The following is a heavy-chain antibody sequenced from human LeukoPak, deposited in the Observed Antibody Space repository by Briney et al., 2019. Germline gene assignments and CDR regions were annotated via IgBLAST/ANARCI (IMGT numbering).Heavy chain of an antibody. V-gene: IGHV3-21*01. CDR2: ISSTSYT. D-gene: IGHD1-14*01. J-gene: IGHJ4*02. CDR3: ARAITDYDY. CDR1: GFTFSNYN. Sequence: PGGSLRLSCAASGFTFSNYNMKWVRQAPGKGLEWVSSISSTSYTYYADSVKGRFTISRDNAKNSLYLQMDSLRAEDTALYYCARAITDYDYWGQGTWVPVSS.